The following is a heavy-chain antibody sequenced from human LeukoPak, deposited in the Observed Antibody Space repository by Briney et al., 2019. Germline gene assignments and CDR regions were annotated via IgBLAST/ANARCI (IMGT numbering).Heavy chain of an antibody. CDR1: GFTFSSYS. CDR2: ISSSSSYI. Sequence: PGGSLRLSCAASGFTFSSYSMNWVRQAPGKGLEWVSSISSSSSYIYYADSVKGRFTISRDNAKNSLYLQMNSLRAEDTAVYYCARDLVVGTGADYYYYMDVWGKGTRVTVSS. D-gene: IGHD3-10*01. V-gene: IGHV3-21*01. J-gene: IGHJ6*03. CDR3: ARDLVVGTGADYYYYMDV.